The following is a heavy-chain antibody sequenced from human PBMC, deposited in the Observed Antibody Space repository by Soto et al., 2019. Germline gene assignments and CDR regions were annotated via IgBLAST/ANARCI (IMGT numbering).Heavy chain of an antibody. V-gene: IGHV4-59*08. D-gene: IGHD4-17*01. CDR3: ARLDFGDPIGCFDI. Sequence: QVQLQESGPGLVNLSETLSLPCNVSGGSIGSDSWGWFRQPPGRGLEWIAYVYHSGSTNYTPSLKSRVTLSVDTSKNHLALKLSSVTAADTAVYYCARLDFGDPIGCFDIWGLGTMVTVSS. CDR1: GGSIGSDS. J-gene: IGHJ3*02. CDR2: VYHSGST.